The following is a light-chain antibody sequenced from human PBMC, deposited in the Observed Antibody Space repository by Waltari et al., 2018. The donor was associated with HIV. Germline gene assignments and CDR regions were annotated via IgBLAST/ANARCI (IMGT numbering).Light chain of an antibody. CDR1: RDIVTY. CDR3: QQSYSTLRT. Sequence: DVQMTKSPSSLSASVGDRSNITCRASRDIVTYLNWYQQKPGHAPKLLVYAASRLQSGVPERFTGSGDGTDFTLTITSLQSEDSATYYCQQSYSTLRTFGQGTKL. V-gene: IGKV1-39*01. J-gene: IGKJ1*01. CDR2: AAS.